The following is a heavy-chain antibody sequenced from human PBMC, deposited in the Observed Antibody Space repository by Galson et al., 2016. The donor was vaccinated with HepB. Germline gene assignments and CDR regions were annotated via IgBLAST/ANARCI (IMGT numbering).Heavy chain of an antibody. CDR2: IYYSGRT. CDR3: ARDRVGCPNGALWCGVDS. D-gene: IGHD2-21*01. J-gene: IGHJ5*01. Sequence: TLSLTCSVSGTSINTGNDYWSWIRQSPERGLEYIGYIYYSGRTYYNPSLQSRLSMSMDKSKNQFSLKLTSVTAADTAVYSCARDRVGCPNGALWCGVDSGGQGTPVTVSS. V-gene: IGHV4-30-4*01. CDR1: GTSINTGNDY.